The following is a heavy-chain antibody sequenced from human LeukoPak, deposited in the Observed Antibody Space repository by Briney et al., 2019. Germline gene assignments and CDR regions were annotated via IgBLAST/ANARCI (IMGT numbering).Heavy chain of an antibody. CDR2: IWYDGSNK. J-gene: IGHJ4*02. CDR3: AKEYYDSSGCLDY. Sequence: PGRSLRLSCAASGFTFSSYGMHWVRQAPGKGLEWVAVIWYDGSNKYYADSVKGRFTISRDNSKNTLYLQMNSLRAEDTAVYYCAKEYYDSSGCLDYWGQGTLVTVSS. V-gene: IGHV3-33*06. CDR1: GFTFSSYG. D-gene: IGHD3-22*01.